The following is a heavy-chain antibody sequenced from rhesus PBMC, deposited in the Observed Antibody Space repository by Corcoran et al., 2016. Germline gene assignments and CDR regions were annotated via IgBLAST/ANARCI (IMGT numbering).Heavy chain of an antibody. V-gene: IGHV4-93*02. J-gene: IGHJ4*01. CDR2: IYGSGGST. CDR3: ARPLAAAIDY. CDR1: GGSISSSNW. D-gene: IGHD6-25*01. Sequence: QVQLQESGPAVVKPSETLSLTCAVSGGSISSSNWWSWIRQSPGKGQKWIGGIYGSGGSTEYNPSLKSRVTISIDPSKNQFSLKLTSVTAADTAVYYCARPLAAAIDYWGQGVLVTVSS.